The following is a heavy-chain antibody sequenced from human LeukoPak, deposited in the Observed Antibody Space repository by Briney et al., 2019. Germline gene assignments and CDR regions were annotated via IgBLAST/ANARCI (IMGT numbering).Heavy chain of an antibody. D-gene: IGHD3-22*01. CDR3: ARLLDNDSSGDPDTFDV. V-gene: IGHV4-59*11. Sequence: ASETLSLTCTVSLVSISSHFWSWIRQSPGKGLEWIGFIHYSGKTKYRYNPSLQSRVTISVVPSENKFSLRVTSVTAADSAVYYCARLLDNDSSGDPDTFDVWGRGTVVTVSS. CDR2: IHYSGKTKY. CDR1: LVSISSHF. J-gene: IGHJ3*01.